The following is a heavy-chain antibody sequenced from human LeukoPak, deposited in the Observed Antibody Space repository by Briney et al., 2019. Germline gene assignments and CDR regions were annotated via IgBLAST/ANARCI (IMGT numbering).Heavy chain of an antibody. CDR2: IYPGDSDT. Sequence: EESLKISCKGSGYSFANYWIGWVRQMPGKGLEWMGFIYPGDSDTRYSPSFQGQVTLSADKSINTAYLQWSSLRASDTAMYFRATKLHGDYFDYWGQGSLLTVSS. V-gene: IGHV5-51*01. CDR3: ATKLHGDYFDY. J-gene: IGHJ4*02. D-gene: IGHD4-17*01. CDR1: GYSFANYW.